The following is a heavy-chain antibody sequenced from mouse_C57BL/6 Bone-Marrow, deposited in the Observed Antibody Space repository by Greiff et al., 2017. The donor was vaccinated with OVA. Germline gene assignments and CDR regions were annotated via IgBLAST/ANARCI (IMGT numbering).Heavy chain of an antibody. Sequence: EVQRVESGGGLVQPGGSLSLSCAASGFTFTDYYMSWVRQPPGKALEWLGFIRNKANGYTTEYSASVKGRFTISRDNSQSILYLQVNALRAEDSATYYCARYKGAGYFDYWGQGTTLTVSS. CDR2: IRNKANGYTT. CDR3: ARYKGAGYFDY. CDR1: GFTFTDYY. J-gene: IGHJ2*01. V-gene: IGHV7-3*01.